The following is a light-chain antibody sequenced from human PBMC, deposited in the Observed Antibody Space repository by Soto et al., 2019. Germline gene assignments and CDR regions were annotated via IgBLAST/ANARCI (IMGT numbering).Light chain of an antibody. CDR3: CSYAGSRTFV. CDR1: SXDVGAYNL. CDR2: EGT. Sequence: QSALTQPASVSGSPEQSITISCTGTSXDVGAYNLVSWYQQLPGKAPRLIIYEGTKRPSGISHRFSGSKSDNTASLTISGLRAEDEAHYHCCSYAGSRTFVFGGGTKVTVL. V-gene: IGLV2-23*01. J-gene: IGLJ2*01.